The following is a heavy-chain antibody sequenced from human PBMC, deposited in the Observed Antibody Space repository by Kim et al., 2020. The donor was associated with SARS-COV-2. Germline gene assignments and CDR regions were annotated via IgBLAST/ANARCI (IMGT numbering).Heavy chain of an antibody. D-gene: IGHD1-20*01. J-gene: IGHJ4*02. V-gene: IGHV1-18*01. CDR2: NT. CDR3: ARDFNWNEDY. Sequence: NTNYAQKLQGRVTMTTDTSTSTAYMELRSLRSDDTAVYYCARDFNWNEDYWGQGTLVTVSS.